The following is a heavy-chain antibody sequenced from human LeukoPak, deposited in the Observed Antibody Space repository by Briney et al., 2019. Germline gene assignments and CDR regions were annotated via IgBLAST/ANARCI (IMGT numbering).Heavy chain of an antibody. Sequence: SLRLSCAASGSTFSSYEMNWVRQAPRKGLEWVSYISSSGTSMYYADSVKGRFTISRDNAKNSLYLQMNSLRADDTAVYYCARVLGIVGGWGQGTLVTVSS. CDR3: ARVLGIVGG. V-gene: IGHV3-48*03. CDR1: GSTFSSYE. J-gene: IGHJ4*02. CDR2: ISSSGTSM. D-gene: IGHD1-26*01.